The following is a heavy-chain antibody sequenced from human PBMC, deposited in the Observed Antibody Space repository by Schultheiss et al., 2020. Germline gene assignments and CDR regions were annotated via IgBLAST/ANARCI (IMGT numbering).Heavy chain of an antibody. CDR2: ISSSSSYI. V-gene: IGHV3-21*04. Sequence: GGSLRLSCAASGFTVSSNYMSWVRQAPGKGLEWVSSISSSSSYIYYADSVKGRFTISRDNSKNTLYLQMNSLRAEDTAVYYCAKDGRGGNSGGGYYYYGMDVWGQGTPVTVSS. J-gene: IGHJ6*02. CDR3: AKDGRGGNSGGGYYYYGMDV. CDR1: GFTVSSNY. D-gene: IGHD4-23*01.